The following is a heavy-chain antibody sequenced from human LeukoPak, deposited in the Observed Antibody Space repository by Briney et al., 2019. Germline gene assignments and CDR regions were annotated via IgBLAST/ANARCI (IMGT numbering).Heavy chain of an antibody. J-gene: IGHJ4*02. V-gene: IGHV1-8*01. CDR2: MNPNSGNT. CDR3: ARVFGGGYYGSGSFDY. D-gene: IGHD3-10*01. Sequence: GASVKVSCKASGYTFTSYDINWVRQATGQGLEWMGWMNPNSGNTGYAQKFQGRVTMTRNTSISTAYMELSSLRSEDTAVYYCARVFGGGYYGSGSFDYWGQGTLVTVSS. CDR1: GYTFTSYD.